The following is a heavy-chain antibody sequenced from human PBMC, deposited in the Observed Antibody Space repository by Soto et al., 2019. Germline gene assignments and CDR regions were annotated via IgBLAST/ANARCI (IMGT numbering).Heavy chain of an antibody. Sequence: EVQLLESGGGLVQPGGSLRLSCVASGFTLSTYAMSWVRQAPXXXXEWVSGITGSGGSTYYADSVKGRFTISRDNSKXXXXXXMXXXXXXXXXXYYCVKHRGNPSGAFDIWGQGTMVTVSS. V-gene: IGHV3-23*01. CDR1: GFTLSTYA. CDR3: VKHRGNPSGAFDI. J-gene: IGHJ3*02. D-gene: IGHD4-17*01. CDR2: ITGSGGST.